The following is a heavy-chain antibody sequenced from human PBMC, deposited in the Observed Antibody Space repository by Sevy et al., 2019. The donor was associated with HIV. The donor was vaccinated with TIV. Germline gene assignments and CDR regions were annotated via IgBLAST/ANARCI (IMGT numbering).Heavy chain of an antibody. CDR2: ISGSGGST. CDR3: AKDRRGFRESYFDY. V-gene: IGHV3-23*01. Sequence: GVSLRLSCAASGFTFSSYAMSWVRQAPGKGLEWVSAISGSGGSTYYADSVKGRFTISRDNSKNTLYLQMNSLRAEDTAVYYCAKDRRGFRESYFDYWGQGPLVTVSS. J-gene: IGHJ4*02. CDR1: GFTFSSYA. D-gene: IGHD3-10*01.